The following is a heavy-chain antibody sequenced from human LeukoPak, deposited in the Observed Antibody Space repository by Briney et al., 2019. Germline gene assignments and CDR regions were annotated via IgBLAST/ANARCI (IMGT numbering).Heavy chain of an antibody. CDR2: IYTSGTT. J-gene: IGHJ4*02. CDR1: GGSISSSLYF. Sequence: PSQTLSLTCTVSGGSISSSLYFWSWIRQPAGKGLEWLGRIYTSGTTNYNPSLKSRVTMSVDTSKNQFSLKLSSVTAADTAMYYCARSPPRIATAGMVYFDCWGQGTLVTVSS. CDR3: ARSPPRIATAGMVYFDC. D-gene: IGHD6-13*01. V-gene: IGHV4-61*02.